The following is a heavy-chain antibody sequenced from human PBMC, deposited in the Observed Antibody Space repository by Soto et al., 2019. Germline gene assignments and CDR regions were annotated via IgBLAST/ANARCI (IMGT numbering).Heavy chain of an antibody. CDR3: AKDPKCCTIGSHFLDNWFDP. Sequence: GGSLRLSCAASGFTFSNYGMHGVRQTPGKGLEWVAVISYDGSHEFYTDSVKGRFTISRDNSKNTLYLQMNSLKTEDTAMYYCAKDPKCCTIGSHFLDNWFDPWGQGTLVTVSS. CDR1: GFTFSNYG. CDR2: ISYDGSHE. V-gene: IGHV3-30*18. J-gene: IGHJ5*02. D-gene: IGHD2-8*01.